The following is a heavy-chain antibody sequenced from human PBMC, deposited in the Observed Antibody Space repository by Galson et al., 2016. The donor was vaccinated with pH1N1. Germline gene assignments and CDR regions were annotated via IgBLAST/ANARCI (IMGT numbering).Heavy chain of an antibody. CDR3: TRDAGGYSGFDY. CDR1: GFTFSAYA. CDR2: IGSNERTT. V-gene: IGHV3-64*02. J-gene: IGHJ4*02. D-gene: IGHD1-26*01. Sequence: SLRLSCAASGFTFSAYAMHWVRQAPGKGLEYVSVIGSNERTTYYADSVNGRFTISRDNSKNTVYLQMGSLRAEDMAVYYCTRDAGGYSGFDYWGQGTLVTVSS.